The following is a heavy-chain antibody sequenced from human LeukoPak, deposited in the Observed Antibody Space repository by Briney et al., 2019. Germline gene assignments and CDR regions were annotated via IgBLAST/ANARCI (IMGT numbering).Heavy chain of an antibody. CDR3: ARHASGYDFSGIHKEYYFDY. V-gene: IGHV4-39*01. J-gene: IGHJ4*02. CDR1: GGSISSSSYY. Sequence: SETLSLTCTVSGGSISSSSYYWGWIRQPPGKGLEWIGSIYYSGSTYYNPSLKSRVTISVDTSKNQFSLKLSSVTAADTAVYYCARHASGYDFSGIHKEYYFDYWGQGTLVTVSS. CDR2: IYYSGST. D-gene: IGHD5-12*01.